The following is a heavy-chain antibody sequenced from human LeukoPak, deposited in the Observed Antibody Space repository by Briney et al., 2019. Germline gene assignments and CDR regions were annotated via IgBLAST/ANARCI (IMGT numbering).Heavy chain of an antibody. J-gene: IGHJ3*02. D-gene: IGHD3-16*01. V-gene: IGHV6-1*01. CDR3: ARVGHPWGIEDAFDI. CDR2: TYYRSKWYN. CDR1: RGSVSSNSAA. Sequence: SQTLSLTCAICRGSVSSNSAAGNWMRQSPSRGLEWRGKTYYRSKWYNDYAVSVKSRITINPDTSKNQFSLQLNSVTPEDTAVYYCARVGHPWGIEDAFDIWGQGTMVTVSS.